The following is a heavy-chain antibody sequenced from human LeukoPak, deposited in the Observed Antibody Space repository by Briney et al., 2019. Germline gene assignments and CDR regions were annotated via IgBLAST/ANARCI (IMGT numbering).Heavy chain of an antibody. CDR1: GFTFSNYG. Sequence: PGGSLRLSCVASGFTFSNYGMNWVRQAPGKGLEWISYISSGSSLINYADSVKGRFTISRDNAKNSLYLQMNSLRDEDTAVYYCASNHYGDSRVVTYWGQGTLVTVSS. V-gene: IGHV3-48*02. CDR3: ASNHYGDSRVVTY. J-gene: IGHJ4*02. CDR2: ISSGSSLI. D-gene: IGHD4-17*01.